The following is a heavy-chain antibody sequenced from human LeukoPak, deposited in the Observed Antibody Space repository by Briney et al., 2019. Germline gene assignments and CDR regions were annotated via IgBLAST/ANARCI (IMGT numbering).Heavy chain of an antibody. CDR3: AKDASRGSYFWDY. CDR2: ISGSGGST. CDR1: GFIFSSA. V-gene: IGHV3-23*01. D-gene: IGHD1-26*01. Sequence: PGGSLRLSCAASGFIFSSAWMTWVRQAPGKGLEWVSAISGSGGSTYYADSVKGRFTISRDNSKNTLYLQMNSLRAEDTAVYYCAKDASRGSYFWDYWGQGTLVTVSS. J-gene: IGHJ4*02.